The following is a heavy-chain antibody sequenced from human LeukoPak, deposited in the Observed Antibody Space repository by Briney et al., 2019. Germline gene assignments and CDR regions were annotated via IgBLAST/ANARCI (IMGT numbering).Heavy chain of an antibody. D-gene: IGHD2-2*01. V-gene: IGHV3-64D*06. CDR1: GFTFSSYA. CDR3: VKDRDVVVPAASLLY. Sequence: GGSLRLSCSASGFTFSSYAMHWVRQAPGKGLEYVSAISSNGGSTYYADSVKGRFTISKDNSKNTLYLQMSSLRAEDTAVYYCVKDRDVVVPAASLLYWGQGTLVTVSS. CDR2: ISSNGGST. J-gene: IGHJ4*02.